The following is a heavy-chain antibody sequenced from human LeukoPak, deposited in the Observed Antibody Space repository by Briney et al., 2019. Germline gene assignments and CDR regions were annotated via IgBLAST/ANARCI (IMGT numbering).Heavy chain of an antibody. V-gene: IGHV4-39*07. D-gene: IGHD3-3*01. J-gene: IGHJ5*02. CDR3: ARGYYDFWSGQPNWFDP. CDR2: INDSGNI. CDR1: GGSISSSSYY. Sequence: PSETLSLTCTVSGGSISSSSYYWGWIRQPPGKGLEWIGTINDSGNIYYNPSLKSRVTISVDTSKNQFSLKLTSVTAADTAVYYCARGYYDFWSGQPNWFDPWGQGTLVTVSS.